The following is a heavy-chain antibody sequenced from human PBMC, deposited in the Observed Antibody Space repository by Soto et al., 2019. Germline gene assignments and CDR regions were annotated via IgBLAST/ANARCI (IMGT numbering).Heavy chain of an antibody. CDR1: GASISNGGYY. CDR3: ARDFSGGDIYGMDV. J-gene: IGHJ6*02. V-gene: IGHV4-31*03. D-gene: IGHD2-21*02. CDR2: IFYSGST. Sequence: QVQLQESGPGLVKPSQTLSLTCTVSGASISNGGYYWSWIRQLPGKGLEWIGYIFYSGSTHYNSSLKSRVTISVDRSENQFSLKLTSVTAADTAVYYCARDFSGGDIYGMDVWGQGTTVTVSS.